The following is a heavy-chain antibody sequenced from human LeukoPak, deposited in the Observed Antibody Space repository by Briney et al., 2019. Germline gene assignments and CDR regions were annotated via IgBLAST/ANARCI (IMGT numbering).Heavy chain of an antibody. D-gene: IGHD3-10*01. Sequence: ASVKVSCKASGYTFTSYGISWVRQAPGQGLEWMGWISAYNGNTNYAQKLQGRVTMTTDTSTSTAYMELRSLRSDDTAVYYCARVGAYGSGSYYDQYYYYGMDVWGQGTTVTVSS. CDR1: GYTFTSYG. J-gene: IGHJ6*02. CDR3: ARVGAYGSGSYYDQYYYYGMDV. CDR2: ISAYNGNT. V-gene: IGHV1-18*01.